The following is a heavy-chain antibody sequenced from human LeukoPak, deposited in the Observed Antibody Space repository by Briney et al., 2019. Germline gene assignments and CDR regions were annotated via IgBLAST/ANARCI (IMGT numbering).Heavy chain of an antibody. CDR2: ISGSGGNT. CDR3: AKGPMLGYCSSTSCLEYFQH. CDR1: GFTFSSYA. D-gene: IGHD2-2*01. V-gene: IGHV3-23*01. Sequence: QAGGSLRLSCAASGFTFSSYAMSWVRQAPGKGLEWVSAISGSGGNTYYADSVKGRFTISRDNSKNTLYLQMNSLRAEDTAVYYCAKGPMLGYCSSTSCLEYFQHWGQGTLVTVSS. J-gene: IGHJ1*01.